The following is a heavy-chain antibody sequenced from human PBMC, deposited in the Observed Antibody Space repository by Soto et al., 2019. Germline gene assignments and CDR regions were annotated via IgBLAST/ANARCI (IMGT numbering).Heavy chain of an antibody. CDR3: ARQGGYCSSTSCDLRWFDP. Sequence: SETLSLTCTVSGGSISSYYWSWVRQPPGKGLEWIGYIYYSGSTNYNPSLKSRVTISVDTSKNQFSLKLSSVTAADTAVYYCARQGGYCSSTSCDLRWFDPWGQGTLVTVSS. CDR1: GGSISSYY. CDR2: IYYSGST. D-gene: IGHD2-2*01. V-gene: IGHV4-59*08. J-gene: IGHJ5*02.